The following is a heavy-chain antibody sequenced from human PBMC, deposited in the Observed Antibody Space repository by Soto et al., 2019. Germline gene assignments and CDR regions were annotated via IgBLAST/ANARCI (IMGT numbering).Heavy chain of an antibody. CDR2: FNHSGST. CDR3: ASDAPPSRAGRRVSY. CDR1: GGSISSSSYY. D-gene: IGHD1-26*01. V-gene: IGHV4-39*07. Sequence: ASETLSLTCTVSGGSISSSSYYWGWMRPRPGQGREWIGEFNHSGSTNSNPSLKRRVTTSVTTTKNSFSLKRSSVAAADTAVYYWASDAPPSRAGRRVSYWGQGTLVTVSS. J-gene: IGHJ4*02.